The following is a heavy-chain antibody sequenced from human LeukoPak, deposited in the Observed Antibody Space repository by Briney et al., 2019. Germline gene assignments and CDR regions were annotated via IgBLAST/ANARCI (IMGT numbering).Heavy chain of an antibody. CDR3: ARGYSYGLDY. D-gene: IGHD5-18*01. CDR2: INPNSGGT. Sequence: ASVKVSCQASGGTFSSYAISWVRQAPGQGLEWMGWINPNSGGTNYAQKFQGRVTMTRDTSISTAYMELSRLRSDDTAVYYCARGYSYGLDYWGRGTLVTVSS. CDR1: GGTFSSYA. J-gene: IGHJ4*02. V-gene: IGHV1-2*02.